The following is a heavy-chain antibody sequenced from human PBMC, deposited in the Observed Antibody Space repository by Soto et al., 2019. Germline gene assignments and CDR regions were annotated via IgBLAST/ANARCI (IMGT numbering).Heavy chain of an antibody. D-gene: IGHD3-10*01. J-gene: IGHJ4*01. Sequence: QVQLVQSGAEVKKPGASASISCKASGYTLTAYYMHWVRQAPGQGLEWLGVINPSDGTATYAQTLQGRGTMTTDTSTNTVSMELRNLRSEDTAIYYCARGTSDGSGTLAYWGHGTLVTVSS. CDR2: INPSDGTA. CDR3: ARGTSDGSGTLAY. V-gene: IGHV1-46*04. CDR1: GYTLTAYY.